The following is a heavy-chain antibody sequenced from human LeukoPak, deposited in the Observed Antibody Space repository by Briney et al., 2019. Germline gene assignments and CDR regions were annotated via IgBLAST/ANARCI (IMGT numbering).Heavy chain of an antibody. D-gene: IGHD3-22*01. V-gene: IGHV3-23*01. CDR2: IGSASGTK. CDR3: AKGGYDSSGYYLDYFDY. J-gene: IGHJ4*02. CDR1: GFTFSYYP. Sequence: GGSLRLSCVASGFTFSYYPLSCVRQAPGKGLEWVAAIGSASGTKYYADSVKGRFTISRDNSKNTLNLQMNSLGAEDTAVYYCAKGGYDSSGYYLDYFDYWGQGTLVTVSS.